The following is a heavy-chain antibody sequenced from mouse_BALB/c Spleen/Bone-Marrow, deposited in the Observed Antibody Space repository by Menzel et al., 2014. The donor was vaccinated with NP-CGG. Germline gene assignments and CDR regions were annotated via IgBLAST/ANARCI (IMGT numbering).Heavy chain of an antibody. CDR3: TLTGTGAMDY. J-gene: IGHJ4*01. CDR2: IRLKSDNYAT. D-gene: IGHD4-1*01. V-gene: IGHV6-6*02. CDR1: GFTFSSYW. Sequence: EVKLMESGGGLVQPGGSMKLSCVASGFTFSSYWMSWVRRSPEKGLEWVAEIRLKSDNYATHYAESVKGKFTISRDDSKSRLYLQMNSLRAEDTGIYYCTLTGTGAMDYWGQGTSVTVSS.